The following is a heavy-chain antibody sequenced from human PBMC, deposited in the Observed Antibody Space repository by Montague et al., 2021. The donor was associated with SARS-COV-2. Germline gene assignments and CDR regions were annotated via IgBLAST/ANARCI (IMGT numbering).Heavy chain of an antibody. J-gene: IGHJ3*02. Sequence: SLRLSCAASGFTFSSYSMNWVRQAPGKGLEWVSSISSSSSSYIYYVDSVKGRFTISSDNAKNSLYLQMNSLRAEDTAVYYCARDWGLRLGELSLYGNDAFDIWGQGTMVTVSS. CDR3: ARDWGLRLGELSLYGNDAFDI. D-gene: IGHD3-16*02. CDR2: ISSSSSSYI. V-gene: IGHV3-21*01. CDR1: GFTFSSYS.